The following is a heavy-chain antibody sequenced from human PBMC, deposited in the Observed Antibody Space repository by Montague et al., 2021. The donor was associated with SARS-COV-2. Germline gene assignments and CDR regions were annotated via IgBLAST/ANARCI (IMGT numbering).Heavy chain of an antibody. V-gene: IGHV4-34*01. CDR1: GGSFIPYA. J-gene: IGHJ4*02. D-gene: IGHD4-17*01. CDR3: ALPRCSDYCPL. Sequence: SETLSLTCGVSGGSFIPYAWTWIRQPPGKGLEWIGENNFKGITDYMPSLKSRVNISVDTSKMQFPLILKNVTAADTAVYYCALPRCSDYCPLWGQGSLVIVS. CDR2: NNFKGIT.